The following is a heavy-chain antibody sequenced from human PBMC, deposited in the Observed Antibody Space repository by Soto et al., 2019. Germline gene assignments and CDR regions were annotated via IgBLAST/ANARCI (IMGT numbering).Heavy chain of an antibody. CDR2: INHSGST. CDR1: GGSFSGYY. CDR3: ARMGGGAEWLHDS. V-gene: IGHV4-34*01. Sequence: QVQLQQWGAGLLKPAETLSLTCAVYGGSFSGYYWSWIRQPPGKGLEWIGEINHSGSTNYSPSLKSRVTISIDTSKNQYSLKLSSVTAADTAVYYCARMGGGAEWLHDSWGQGTLVTVSS. D-gene: IGHD3-3*01. J-gene: IGHJ4*02.